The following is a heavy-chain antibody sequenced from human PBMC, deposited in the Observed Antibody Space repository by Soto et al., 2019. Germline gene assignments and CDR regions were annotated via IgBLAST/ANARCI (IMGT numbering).Heavy chain of an antibody. CDR3: ARAKIRVIKYYGDYGEDYYYYMDV. Sequence: ASVKVSCKASGYTFTSYAMHWVRQAPGQRLEWMGWINAGNGNTKYSQKFQGRVTITRDTSASTAYMELSSLRSEDTAVYYCARAKIRVIKYYGDYGEDYYYYMDVWGKGTTVTVSS. J-gene: IGHJ6*03. CDR2: INAGNGNT. V-gene: IGHV1-3*01. D-gene: IGHD4-17*01. CDR1: GYTFTSYA.